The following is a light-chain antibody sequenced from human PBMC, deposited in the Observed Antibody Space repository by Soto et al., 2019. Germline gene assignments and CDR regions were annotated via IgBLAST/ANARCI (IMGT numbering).Light chain of an antibody. J-gene: IGLJ1*01. CDR3: SSFAITSTPV. CDR2: EVN. V-gene: IGLV2-14*01. Sequence: QSVLTQAASLSGAPRQSITISCTGTSSDIGAYDYVSWGQQHPGKAPKRMISEVNNRPSGVPNRVSGSKSGNTAYLTISGLQVADEAEYVSSSFAITSTPVFGAGPK. CDR1: SSDIGAYDY.